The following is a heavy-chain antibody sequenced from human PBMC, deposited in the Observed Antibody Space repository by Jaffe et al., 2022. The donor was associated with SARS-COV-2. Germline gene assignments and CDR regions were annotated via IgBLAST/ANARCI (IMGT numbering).Heavy chain of an antibody. V-gene: IGHV1-2*02. J-gene: IGHJ6*02. CDR3: ARDAPYYDSSGYQYYYYYGMDV. D-gene: IGHD3-22*01. Sequence: QVQLVQSGAEVKKPGASVKVSCKASGYTFTGYYMHWVRQAPGQGLEWMGWINPNSGGTNYAQKFQGRVTMTRDTSISTAYMELSRLRSDDTAVYYCARDAPYYDSSGYQYYYYYGMDVWGQGTTVTVSS. CDR1: GYTFTGYY. CDR2: INPNSGGT.